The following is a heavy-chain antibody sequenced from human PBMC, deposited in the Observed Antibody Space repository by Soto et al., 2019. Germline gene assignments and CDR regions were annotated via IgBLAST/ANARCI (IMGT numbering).Heavy chain of an antibody. CDR3: ARDSSSGEGFDF. CDR2: IWYDGNSK. D-gene: IGHD7-27*01. J-gene: IGHJ4*02. CDR1: GFTFSSYG. Sequence: QVLLVESGGGVVQPGRSLRLSCAASGFTFSSYGMHWVRQAPGKGLEWMAVIWYDGNSKDYGDSVRGRFTVSRDNSKNTLYLQMDSLRAEDTAVYYCARDSSSGEGFDFWGQGTLVTVSS. V-gene: IGHV3-33*01.